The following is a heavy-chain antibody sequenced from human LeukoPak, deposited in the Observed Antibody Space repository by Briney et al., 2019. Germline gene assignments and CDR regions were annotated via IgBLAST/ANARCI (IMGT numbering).Heavy chain of an antibody. CDR3: ARDHCSSSSCYIYYGMEL. J-gene: IGHJ6*02. CDR2: INQDRSEK. D-gene: IGHD2-2*02. CDR1: GFSFSSYW. Sequence: AGGSLRLSCAASGFSFSSYWMNWVRQVPGKGLEWVANINQDRSEKSYVDSVKGRFTISRDNAKNSLYLQMNSLRAEDTAVYYCARDHCSSSSCYIYYGMELWGQGTTVTVSS. V-gene: IGHV3-7*01.